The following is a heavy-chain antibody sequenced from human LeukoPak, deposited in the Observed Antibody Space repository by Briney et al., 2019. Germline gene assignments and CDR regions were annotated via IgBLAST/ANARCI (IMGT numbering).Heavy chain of an antibody. D-gene: IGHD6-13*01. CDR2: IKQDGSEK. Sequence: GGSLRLSCAASGFTFSSYWMSWVRQAPGKGLEWVANIKQDGSEKYYVDSVKGRFTISRDNAKNSLYLQMNSLRAEDTAVYYCAASDGSSWYHNHYFDYWGQGTLVTVSS. V-gene: IGHV3-7*01. CDR1: GFTFSSYW. J-gene: IGHJ4*02. CDR3: AASDGSSWYHNHYFDY.